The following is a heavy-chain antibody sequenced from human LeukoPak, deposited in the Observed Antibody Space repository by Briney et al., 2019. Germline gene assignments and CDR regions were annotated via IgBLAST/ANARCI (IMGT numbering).Heavy chain of an antibody. CDR3: ALELTALDY. CDR2: INPNSGGT. Sequence: ASVKVSCKASGYTFTEYYIRWVRQAPGQRLEWMGWINPNSGGTNYAQKFQGRVTMTRDTSISTAYMELSRLRSDDTAVYYCALELTALDYWGQGTLVTVSS. D-gene: IGHD4/OR15-4a*01. V-gene: IGHV1-2*02. CDR1: GYTFTEYY. J-gene: IGHJ4*02.